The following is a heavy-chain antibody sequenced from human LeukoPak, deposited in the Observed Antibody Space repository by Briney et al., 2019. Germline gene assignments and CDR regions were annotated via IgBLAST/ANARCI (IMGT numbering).Heavy chain of an antibody. CDR2: ISSSSSYI. CDR1: GFTFSSYS. CDR3: ARDVIWVGKENY. Sequence: PGGSLRLSCAASGFTFSSYSMNWVRQAPGKGLEWVSSISSSSSYIYYADSVKGRFTISRDNAKNSLYLQMNSLRAEDTAVYYCARDVIWVGKENYWGQGTLVTVSS. V-gene: IGHV3-21*01. D-gene: IGHD2/OR15-2a*01. J-gene: IGHJ4*02.